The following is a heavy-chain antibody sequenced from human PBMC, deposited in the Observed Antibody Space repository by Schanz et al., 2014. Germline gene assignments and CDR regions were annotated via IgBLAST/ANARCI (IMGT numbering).Heavy chain of an antibody. CDR3: AKSYDTSGYSGFDY. CDR2: ISYHGSER. D-gene: IGHD3-22*01. CDR1: GFIFSDHY. J-gene: IGHJ4*02. Sequence: VQLLESGGGLVQPGGSLRLSCAASGFIFSDHYMEWVRQAPGKGLQWVAVISYHGSERYYADSVKGRFTISRDNSKNTLYLQMNSLRTEDTAVYFCAKSYDTSGYSGFDYWGQGTLVTVSS. V-gene: IGHV3-30*18.